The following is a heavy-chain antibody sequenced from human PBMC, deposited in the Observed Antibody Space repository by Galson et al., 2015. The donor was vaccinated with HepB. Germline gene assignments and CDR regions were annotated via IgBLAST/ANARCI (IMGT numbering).Heavy chain of an antibody. Sequence: SLRLSCAASGFTFSSYAMSWVRQAPGRGLEWVSAISGSGGSTYYADSVKGRFTISRDNSKNTLYLQMNSLRAEDTAVYYCARGFGLGYCSGGSCPLEVGDYWGQGTLVTVSS. J-gene: IGHJ4*02. V-gene: IGHV3-23*01. CDR2: ISGSGGST. CDR1: GFTFSSYA. D-gene: IGHD2-15*01. CDR3: ARGFGLGYCSGGSCPLEVGDY.